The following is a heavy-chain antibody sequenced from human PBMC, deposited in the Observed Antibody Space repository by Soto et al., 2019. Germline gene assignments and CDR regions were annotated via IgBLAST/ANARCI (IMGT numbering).Heavy chain of an antibody. Sequence: GSLRLSCAASGFTFSSYGMHWVRQAPGKGLEWVAVISYDGSNKYYADSVKGRFTISRDNSKNTLYLQMNSLRAEETAVYYCAKERGERFGESMSNYYYYYGMDVWGQGTTVTVSS. J-gene: IGHJ6*02. CDR2: ISYDGSNK. V-gene: IGHV3-30*18. CDR3: AKERGERFGESMSNYYYYYGMDV. CDR1: GFTFSSYG. D-gene: IGHD3-10*01.